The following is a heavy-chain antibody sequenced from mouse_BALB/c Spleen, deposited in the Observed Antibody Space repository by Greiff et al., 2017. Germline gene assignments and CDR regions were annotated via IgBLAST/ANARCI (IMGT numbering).Heavy chain of an antibody. Sequence: EVQLVESGAELVKPGASVKLSCTASGFNIKDTYMHWVKQRPEQGLEWIGRIDPANGNTKYDPKFQGKATITADTSSNTAYLQLSSLTSEDTAVYYCARGYDVGYYAMDYWGQGTSVTVSS. CDR2: IDPANGNT. CDR3: ARGYDVGYYAMDY. V-gene: IGHV14-3*02. D-gene: IGHD2-14*01. CDR1: GFNIKDTY. J-gene: IGHJ4*01.